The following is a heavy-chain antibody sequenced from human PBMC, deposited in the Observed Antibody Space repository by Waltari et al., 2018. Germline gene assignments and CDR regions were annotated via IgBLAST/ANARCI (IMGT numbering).Heavy chain of an antibody. D-gene: IGHD5-18*01. Sequence: EVQLVESGGGLVQPGGSLRLSCEASRFRFSSYSMNWVRQAPGKGLEWVSYISSSSSTIYYADSVKGRFTISRDNAKNSLYLQMNSLRDEDTAVYYCASGYTYGFDYWGQGTLVTVSS. V-gene: IGHV3-48*02. J-gene: IGHJ4*02. CDR3: ASGYTYGFDY. CDR1: RFRFSSYS. CDR2: ISSSSSTI.